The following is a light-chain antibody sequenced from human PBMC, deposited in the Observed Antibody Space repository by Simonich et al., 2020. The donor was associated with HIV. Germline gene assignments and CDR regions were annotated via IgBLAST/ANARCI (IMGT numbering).Light chain of an antibody. Sequence: DIVMTQSPDSLAVSLGERATINCKSSQSVLYSSNNKNYLAWYQQKPGKPPKLLIYWASTRESGVPDRLSGSGSGTDFPLTISSLQAEDVAVYYCQQYYSTPLTFGGGTKVEIK. CDR2: WAS. J-gene: IGKJ4*01. CDR3: QQYYSTPLT. CDR1: QSVLYSSNNKNY. V-gene: IGKV4-1*01.